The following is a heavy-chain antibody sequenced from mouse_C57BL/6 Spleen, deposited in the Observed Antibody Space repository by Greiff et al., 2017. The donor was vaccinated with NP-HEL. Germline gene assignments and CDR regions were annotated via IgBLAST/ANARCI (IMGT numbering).Heavy chain of an antibody. D-gene: IGHD2-5*01. Sequence: EVNVVESGGGLVKPGGSLKLSCAASGFTFSGYGMHWVRQAPEKGLEWVAYISSGSSTIYYADTVKGRFTISRDNAKNTLFLQMTSRRAEDTAMYYCAGSNSFAYWGQGTLVTVSA. CDR1: GFTFSGYG. CDR3: AGSNSFAY. J-gene: IGHJ3*01. V-gene: IGHV5-17*01. CDR2: ISSGSSTI.